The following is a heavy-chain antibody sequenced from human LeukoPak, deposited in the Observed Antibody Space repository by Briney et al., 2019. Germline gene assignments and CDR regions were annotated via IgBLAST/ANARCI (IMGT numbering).Heavy chain of an antibody. V-gene: IGHV4-30-4*01. CDR1: GGSISSGDYY. CDR2: IYYSGST. J-gene: IGHJ4*02. Sequence: PSETLSLTCAVSGGSISSGDYYWSWIRQPPGKGLEWIGYIYYSGSTYYNPSLKSRVTISVDTSKNQFSLKLSSVTAADTAVYYCARYGSGLSGFDWGQGTLVTVSS. D-gene: IGHD3-10*01. CDR3: ARYGSGLSGFD.